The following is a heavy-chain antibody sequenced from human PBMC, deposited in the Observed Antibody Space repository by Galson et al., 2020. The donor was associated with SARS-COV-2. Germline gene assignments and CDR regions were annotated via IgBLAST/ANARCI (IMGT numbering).Heavy chain of an antibody. CDR3: ARAGDYYDSSGYYYVGSYFDL. CDR2: IYYSGST. J-gene: IGHJ2*01. V-gene: IGHV4-31*03. CDR1: GGSISSGGYY. Sequence: SETLSLTCTVSGGSISSGGYYWSWIRQHPGKGLEWIGYIYYSGSTYYNPSLKSRVTISVDTSKNQFSLKLSSVTAADTAVYYCARAGDYYDSSGYYYVGSYFDLWGRGTLVTVSS. D-gene: IGHD3-22*01.